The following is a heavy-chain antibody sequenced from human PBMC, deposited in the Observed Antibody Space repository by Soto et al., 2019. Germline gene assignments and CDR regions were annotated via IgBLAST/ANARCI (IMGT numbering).Heavy chain of an antibody. J-gene: IGHJ4*02. V-gene: IGHV3-49*01. CDR1: GITFGDYI. CDR2: IGSGGTT. Sequence: GESLRLSCTTSGITFGDYIMTWFRQDPGKGLELISDIGSGGTTEYATSVRGRFTISRDGSRTSAYLQMKSLKTDDTAVYYCIMWTAGGQSNFEYWGQGTLVTVSS. CDR3: IMWTAGGQSNFEY. D-gene: IGHD2-15*01.